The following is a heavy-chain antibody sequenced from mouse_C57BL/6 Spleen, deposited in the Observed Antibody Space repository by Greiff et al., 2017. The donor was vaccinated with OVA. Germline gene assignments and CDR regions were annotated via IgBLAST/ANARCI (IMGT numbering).Heavy chain of an antibody. CDR1: GFTFSSYG. CDR2: ISSGGSYT. Sequence: EVHLVESGGDLVKPGGSLKLSCAASGFTFSSYGMSWVRQTPDKRLEWVATISSGGSYTYYPDSVKGRFTISRDNAKNTLYLQMSSLKSEDTAMYYCARKDYGSSDWYFDVWGTGTTVTVSS. J-gene: IGHJ1*03. CDR3: ARKDYGSSDWYFDV. V-gene: IGHV5-6*01. D-gene: IGHD1-1*01.